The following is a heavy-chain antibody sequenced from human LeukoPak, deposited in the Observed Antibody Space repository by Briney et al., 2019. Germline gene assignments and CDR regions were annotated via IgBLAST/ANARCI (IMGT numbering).Heavy chain of an antibody. D-gene: IGHD6-13*01. CDR1: GFTFGDYA. V-gene: IGHV3-49*04. J-gene: IGHJ4*02. Sequence: GGSLRLSCTASGFTFGDYAMSWVRQAPGKGLEWVGFIRSKAYGGTTEYAASVKGRFTISRDDSKSIAYLQMNSLKTEDTAVYYCTRVGSSSWYGDLGFDYWGQRTLVTVSS. CDR2: IRSKAYGGTT. CDR3: TRVGSSSWYGDLGFDY.